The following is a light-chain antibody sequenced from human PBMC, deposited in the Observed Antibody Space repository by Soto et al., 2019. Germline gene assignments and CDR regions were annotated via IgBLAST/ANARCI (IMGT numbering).Light chain of an antibody. CDR1: QIINTW. V-gene: IGKV1-5*03. CDR2: RAS. Sequence: DIEMTQSPASLSASVGDRVTITCRASQIINTWLAWYQQKPGKHPKLLIFRASNLLSGVPSRFSGSGSGTEFTRTISSLQPDDFSIYYCQQYETYSRTFGPGTKVDL. J-gene: IGKJ3*01. CDR3: QQYETYSRT.